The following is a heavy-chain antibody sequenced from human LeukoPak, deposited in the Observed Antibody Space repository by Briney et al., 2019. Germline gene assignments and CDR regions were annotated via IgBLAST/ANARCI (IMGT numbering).Heavy chain of an antibody. CDR3: ATAPQTYRYLGY. D-gene: IGHD3-16*02. CDR2: ISSGGSTI. Sequence: GGSLRLSCAASGFTFSSYWMHWVRQAPGKGLEWVSYISSGGSTIYYADSVKGRFTISRDNGKNSLYLQMNSLRAEDTALYYCATAPQTYRYLGYWGQGTLVTVSP. CDR1: GFTFSSYW. J-gene: IGHJ4*02. V-gene: IGHV3-48*04.